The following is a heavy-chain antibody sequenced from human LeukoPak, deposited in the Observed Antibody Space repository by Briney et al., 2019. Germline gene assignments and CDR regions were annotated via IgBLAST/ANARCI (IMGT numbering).Heavy chain of an antibody. V-gene: IGHV4-31*03. Sequence: KASETLSLTCTVSGGSISSGGYYWSWIRQHPGKGLEWIGYIYYSGSTYYNPSLKSRVTISVDTSKNQFSLKLSSVTAADTAVYYRARVATVVVDYWGQGTLVTVSS. J-gene: IGHJ4*02. CDR1: GGSISSGGYY. CDR2: IYYSGST. D-gene: IGHD4-23*01. CDR3: ARVATVVVDY.